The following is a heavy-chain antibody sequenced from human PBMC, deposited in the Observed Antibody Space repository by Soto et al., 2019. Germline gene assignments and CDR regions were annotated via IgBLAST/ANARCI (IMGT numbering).Heavy chain of an antibody. D-gene: IGHD6-19*01. CDR1: GVTFSKFI. CDR2: IIPIFGTA. Sequence: QVQLEQSGGEVKKPGSSVKVSCKASGVTFSKFIMTWVRQATGLGLEWVGGIIPIFGTANYAQKFQGRVTITAYASTSTSYLEVSNLRSEDTAVYYCAKVRYSSPMGYYYGMDVWGQGTAVTVSS. J-gene: IGHJ6*02. V-gene: IGHV1-69*01. CDR3: AKVRYSSPMGYYYGMDV.